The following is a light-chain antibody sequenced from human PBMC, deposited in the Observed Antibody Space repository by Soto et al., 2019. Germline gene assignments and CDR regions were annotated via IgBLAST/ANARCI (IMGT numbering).Light chain of an antibody. J-gene: IGKJ5*01. CDR2: SVS. V-gene: IGKV3-11*01. CDR3: QQRSNWPIT. Sequence: ELVMAQSPDTLSVSPGERATLLCRASQSVRNNLAWYQQKPGQTPRLLIYSVSSRATGIPVRFSGSGSGTDFTLTISSLEPEDFAVYYCQQRSNWPITFGQGTRLEIK. CDR1: QSVRNN.